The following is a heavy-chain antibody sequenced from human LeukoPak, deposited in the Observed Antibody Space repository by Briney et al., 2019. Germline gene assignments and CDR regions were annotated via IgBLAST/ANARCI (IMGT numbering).Heavy chain of an antibody. J-gene: IGHJ4*02. CDR1: GFTFSSYA. Sequence: GGSLSLSCAASGFTFSSYAMHWVRQAPGKGLEWVAVISYDGSNKYYADSVKGRFTISRDNSKNTLYLQMNSLRAEDTAVYYCARVRVTVTTWVSPFDYWGQGTLVTVSS. V-gene: IGHV3-30*04. D-gene: IGHD4-11*01. CDR2: ISYDGSNK. CDR3: ARVRVTVTTWVSPFDY.